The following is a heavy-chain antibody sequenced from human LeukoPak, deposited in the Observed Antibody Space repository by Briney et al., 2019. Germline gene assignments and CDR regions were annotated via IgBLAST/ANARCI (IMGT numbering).Heavy chain of an antibody. CDR1: GGSITSNF. CDR2: IYDSGIT. D-gene: IGHD2-15*01. V-gene: IGHV4-59*01. CDR3: ARAPFGSGPYLAFDF. J-gene: IGHJ4*02. Sequence: SETLSLTCTVSGGSITSNFWSWIRQPPGKGLEWIGYIYDSGITSYNPSLKSRVSISVDTSKNQFSLNLSPVTAADTAVYYCARAPFGSGPYLAFDFWGQGTLVAVSS.